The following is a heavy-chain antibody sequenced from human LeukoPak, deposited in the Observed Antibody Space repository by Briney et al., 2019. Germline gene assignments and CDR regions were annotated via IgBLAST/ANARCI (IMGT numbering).Heavy chain of an antibody. Sequence: ASVKVSCKASGGTFSSYAISWVRQAPGQGLEWMGGIIPIFGTANYAQKFQGRVTITADESTSTAYMELSSLRSEDTAVYYCAREPIVVVPAAKILGAFDIWGQGTMVTVYS. CDR2: IIPIFGTA. D-gene: IGHD2-2*01. CDR3: AREPIVVVPAAKILGAFDI. CDR1: GGTFSSYA. V-gene: IGHV1-69*13. J-gene: IGHJ3*02.